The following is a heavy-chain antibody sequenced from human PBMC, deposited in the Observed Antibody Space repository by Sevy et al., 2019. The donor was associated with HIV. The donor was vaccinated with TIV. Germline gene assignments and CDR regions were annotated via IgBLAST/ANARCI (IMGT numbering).Heavy chain of an antibody. V-gene: IGHV3-21*01. CDR2: ISSSSSYI. D-gene: IGHD5-18*01. Sequence: GGSLRLSCAASGFTFSSYSMNWVRQAPGKGLEWVSSISSSSSYIYYAYSVKGRFTISRDNAKNSLYLQMNSLRAEDTAVYYCARAQGGYSYGDPAFDIWGQGTMVTVSS. CDR3: ARAQGGYSYGDPAFDI. J-gene: IGHJ3*02. CDR1: GFTFSSYS.